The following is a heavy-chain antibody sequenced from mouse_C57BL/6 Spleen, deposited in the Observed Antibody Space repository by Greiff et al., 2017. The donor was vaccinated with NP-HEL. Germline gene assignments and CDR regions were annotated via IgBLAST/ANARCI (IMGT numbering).Heavy chain of an antibody. V-gene: IGHV1-5*01. CDR3: TRSRDYDRDYYAMDY. CDR2: IYPGNSDT. D-gene: IGHD2-4*01. Sequence: EVKLQESGTVLARPGASVKMSCKTSGYTFTSYWMHWVKQRPGQGLEWIGAIYPGNSDTSYNQKFKGKAKLTAVTSASTAYMELSSLTNEDSAVYYCTRSRDYDRDYYAMDYWGQGTSVTVSS. CDR1: GYTFTSYW. J-gene: IGHJ4*01.